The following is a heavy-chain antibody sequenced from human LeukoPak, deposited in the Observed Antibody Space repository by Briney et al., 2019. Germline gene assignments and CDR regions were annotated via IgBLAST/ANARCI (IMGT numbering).Heavy chain of an antibody. D-gene: IGHD3-22*01. V-gene: IGHV5-51*01. Sequence: GESLKISCKGSGYSFTTYWIGWVRQMPEKGLEWMGIIYPGDSDTKYSPSFQGQVTISVDKSSNTAYLKWSSLQASDTAMYYCARSYDSSGYYVGLDYWGQGTLVTVSS. J-gene: IGHJ4*02. CDR2: IYPGDSDT. CDR1: GYSFTTYW. CDR3: ARSYDSSGYYVGLDY.